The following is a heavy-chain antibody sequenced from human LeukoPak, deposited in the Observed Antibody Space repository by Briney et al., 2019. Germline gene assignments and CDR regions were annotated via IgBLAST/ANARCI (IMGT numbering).Heavy chain of an antibody. D-gene: IGHD4-17*01. CDR3: ARDFGDYGDLFDY. CDR2: IWYDGSNK. Sequence: GRSLRLSCAASGFTFSNYGMHWVRQAPGKGLEWVAVIWYDGSNKYYADSVKGRFTTSRDNSKNTLYLQMNSLRAEDTAVYYCARDFGDYGDLFDYWGQGTLVTVSS. CDR1: GFTFSNYG. V-gene: IGHV3-33*01. J-gene: IGHJ4*02.